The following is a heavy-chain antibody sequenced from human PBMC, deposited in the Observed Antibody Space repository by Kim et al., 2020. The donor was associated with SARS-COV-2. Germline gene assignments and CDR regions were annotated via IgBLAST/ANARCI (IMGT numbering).Heavy chain of an antibody. CDR2: INPNSGGT. Sequence: ASVKVSCKASGYTFTGYYMHWVRQAPGQGLEWMGRINPNSGGTNYAQKFQGRVTMTRDTSISTAYMELSRLRSDDTAVYYCARDFVTGPGVVPAAKGGDYWGQGTLVTVSS. D-gene: IGHD2-2*01. J-gene: IGHJ4*02. CDR3: ARDFVTGPGVVPAAKGGDY. V-gene: IGHV1-2*06. CDR1: GYTFTGYY.